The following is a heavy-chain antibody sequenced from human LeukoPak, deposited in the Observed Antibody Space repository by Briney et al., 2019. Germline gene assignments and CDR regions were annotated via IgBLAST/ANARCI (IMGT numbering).Heavy chain of an antibody. CDR3: AGDFSPHIVVVPAHHDAFDI. D-gene: IGHD2-21*01. CDR2: ISSSGSTI. CDR1: GFTFSSYS. Sequence: GGSLRLSCAASGFTFSSYSMNWVRQAPGKGLEWVSYISSSGSTIYYADSVKGRFTISRDNAKNSLYLQMNSLRAEDTAVYYCAGDFSPHIVVVPAHHDAFDIWGQGTMVTVSS. J-gene: IGHJ3*02. V-gene: IGHV3-48*04.